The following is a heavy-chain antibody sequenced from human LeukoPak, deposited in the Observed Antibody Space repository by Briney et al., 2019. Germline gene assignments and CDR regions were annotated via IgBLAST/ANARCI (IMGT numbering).Heavy chain of an antibody. Sequence: PSETLSLTCAVYGGSFSGYYWSWIRQPPGKGLEWIGEINHSGSTNYNPSLKSRVTISVDTSKNQFSLKLSSVTAADTAVYYCARAGIGREDVYYYYYGTDVWGQGTTVTVSS. J-gene: IGHJ6*02. D-gene: IGHD6-13*01. CDR3: ARAGIGREDVYYYYYGTDV. CDR2: INHSGST. V-gene: IGHV4-34*01. CDR1: GGSFSGYY.